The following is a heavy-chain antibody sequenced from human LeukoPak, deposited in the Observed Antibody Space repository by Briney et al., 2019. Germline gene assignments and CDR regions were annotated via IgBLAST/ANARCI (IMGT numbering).Heavy chain of an antibody. Sequence: ASVKVSCKASGYTLTDYYMQWVRQAPGQGLEWMGIINPSGGSTTYAQKFQGRVTMTRDTSTSTVYMELSSLRSEDTAVYYCAREFDYYGDYWGQGTLVTVSS. V-gene: IGHV1-46*01. CDR1: GYTLTDYY. CDR3: AREFDYYGDY. J-gene: IGHJ4*02. CDR2: INPSGGST. D-gene: IGHD3-10*01.